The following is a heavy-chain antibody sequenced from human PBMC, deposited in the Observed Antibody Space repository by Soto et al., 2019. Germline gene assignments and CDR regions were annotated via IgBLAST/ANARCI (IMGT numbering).Heavy chain of an antibody. CDR1: GFSLSTSS. CDR2: NSGSGGDT. J-gene: IGHJ4*02. V-gene: IGHV3-23*01. Sequence: EVQLLESGGGLVQPGGSLRLFCTASGFSLSTSSMSWVRQAPGRGLEWVSGNSGSGGDTHYADSVKGRFTISRDNSKNTPYLQMNSLRAEDTAVYYCAKWEDYAPGTSLLYSGQGTLVTVSS. CDR3: AKWEDYAPGTSLLY. D-gene: IGHD3-10*01.